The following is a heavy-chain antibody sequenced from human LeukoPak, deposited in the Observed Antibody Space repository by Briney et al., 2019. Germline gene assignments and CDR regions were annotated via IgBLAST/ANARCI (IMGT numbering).Heavy chain of an antibody. CDR3: ARDLGYSYAMES. J-gene: IGHJ5*02. CDR1: GFTFSSYS. CDR2: ISHGSSRI. V-gene: IGHV3-48*01. Sequence: GGSLRLSCAASGFTFSSYSMNWVRQAPGKGLEWISYISHGSSRIFYADFVEGRFTVSRDDTKNALYLQMNSLRVEDRTVYYCARDLGYSYAMESWRQGNLVIVSS. D-gene: IGHD5-18*01.